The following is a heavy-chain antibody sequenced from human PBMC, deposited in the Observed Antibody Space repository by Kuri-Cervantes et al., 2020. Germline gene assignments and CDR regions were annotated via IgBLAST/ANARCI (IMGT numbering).Heavy chain of an antibody. CDR3: AKSRMVRGVLPFFDY. D-gene: IGHD3-10*01. J-gene: IGHJ4*02. V-gene: IGHV3-9*01. Sequence: SLKISCAASGFTFDDYAMHWVRQAPGKGLEWVSGISWNSGSIGYADSVKGRFTISRDNAKNSLYLQMNSLRAEDTALYYCAKSRMVRGVLPFFDYWGQGTLVTVSS. CDR2: ISWNSGSI. CDR1: GFTFDDYA.